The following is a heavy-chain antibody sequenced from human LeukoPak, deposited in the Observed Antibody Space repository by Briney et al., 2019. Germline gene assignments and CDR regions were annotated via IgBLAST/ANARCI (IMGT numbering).Heavy chain of an antibody. V-gene: IGHV4-34*01. J-gene: IGHJ3*02. D-gene: IGHD2-2*01. CDR3: ARQKCTSTSCLTKNAFDI. CDR1: GGSFSGYY. Sequence: SETLSLTCAVYGGSFSGYYWSWIRQPPGKGLEWIGEINHSGSTHYNPSLKSRVTISVDTSKNQFSLDLSSVTAADTAVYYCARQKCTSTSCLTKNAFDIWGQGTMVTVSS. CDR2: INHSGST.